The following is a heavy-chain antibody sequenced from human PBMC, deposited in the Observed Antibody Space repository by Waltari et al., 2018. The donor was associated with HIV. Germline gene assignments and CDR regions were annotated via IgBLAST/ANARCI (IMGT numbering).Heavy chain of an antibody. CDR1: GGSISSTSNN. D-gene: IGHD5-12*01. Sequence: QLKLQESGPGLAKPSATLSLTCIFSGGSISSTSNNWAWIRQPPGKGLEWIGSVYYSGNTYYRPSLKSRVTISVDTSKNQFSLRLGSVTAADTAVYYCARRYSGYGGRHPWFDPWGQGTLVTVSS. CDR3: ARRYSGYGGRHPWFDP. J-gene: IGHJ5*02. CDR2: VYYSGNT. V-gene: IGHV4-39*01.